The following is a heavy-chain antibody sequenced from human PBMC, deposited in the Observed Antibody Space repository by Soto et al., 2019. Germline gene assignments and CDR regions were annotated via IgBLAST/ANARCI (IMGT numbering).Heavy chain of an antibody. CDR1: GYTFTSYY. V-gene: IGHV1-46*01. CDR3: AITYYYDSSGPRSDAFDI. CDR2: INPSGGST. D-gene: IGHD3-22*01. Sequence: GASVKVSCKASGYTFTSYYMHWVRQAPGQGLEWMGIINPSGGSTSYAQKFQGRVTMTRDTSTSTVYMELSSLRSEDTAVYYCAITYYYDSSGPRSDAFDIWGQGTMVTVSS. J-gene: IGHJ3*02.